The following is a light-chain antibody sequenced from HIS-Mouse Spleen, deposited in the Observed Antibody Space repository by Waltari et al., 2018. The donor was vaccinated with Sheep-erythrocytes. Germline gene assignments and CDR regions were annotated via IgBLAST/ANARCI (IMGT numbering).Light chain of an antibody. Sequence: QSALTQPRSVSGSPGQSVTISCPGPSSDVGCYNYVSWYQQHPGKAPKLMIYDVSKRPSGVPDRFSGSKSGNTASLTISGLQAEDEADYYCCSYAGSYTLVFGGGTKLTVL. V-gene: IGLV2-11*01. J-gene: IGLJ2*01. CDR2: DVS. CDR1: SSDVGCYNY. CDR3: CSYAGSYTLV.